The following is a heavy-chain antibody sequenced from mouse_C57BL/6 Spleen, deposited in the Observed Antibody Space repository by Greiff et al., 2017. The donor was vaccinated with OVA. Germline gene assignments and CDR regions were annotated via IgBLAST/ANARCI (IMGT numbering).Heavy chain of an antibody. Sequence: EVQLVESGPGLVKPSQSLSLTCSVTGYSITSGYYWNWIRQFPGNKLEWMGYISYDGSNNYNPSLKNRISITRDTSKNQFFLKLNSVTTEDTATYYCARGGWLLDWYFDVWGTGTTVTVSS. CDR1: GYSITSGYY. D-gene: IGHD2-3*01. V-gene: IGHV3-6*01. CDR3: ARGGWLLDWYFDV. CDR2: ISYDGSN. J-gene: IGHJ1*03.